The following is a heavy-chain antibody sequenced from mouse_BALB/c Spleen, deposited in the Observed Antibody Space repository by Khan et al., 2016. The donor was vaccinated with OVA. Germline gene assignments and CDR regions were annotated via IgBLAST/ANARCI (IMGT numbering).Heavy chain of an antibody. CDR2: IYPGDGRT. D-gene: IGHD1-1*01. J-gene: IGHJ1*01. V-gene: IGHV1S56*01. Sequence: QVQLQQSGPEVVKPGASVKMSCRASGYTFIRSYIHWMKQRPGQGLEWIGWIYPGDGRTKYNEKFKGETTLTADKSSSVVYMLLSSLTSEDSAIYFCAIRYYGSYWYFDVWGAGTTVTVSS. CDR1: GYTFIRSY. CDR3: AIRYYGSYWYFDV.